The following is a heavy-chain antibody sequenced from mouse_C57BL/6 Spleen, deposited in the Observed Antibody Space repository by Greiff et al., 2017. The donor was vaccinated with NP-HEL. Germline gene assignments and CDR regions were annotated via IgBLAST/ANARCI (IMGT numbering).Heavy chain of an antibody. CDR1: GYAFSSYW. D-gene: IGHD3-2*02. CDR2: IYPGDGDT. V-gene: IGHV1-80*01. CDR3: ARSGPATYAMDY. J-gene: IGHJ4*01. Sequence: SGAELVKPGASVKISCKASGYAFSSYWMNWVKQRPGKGLEWIGQIYPGDGDTNYNGKFKGKATLTADKSSSTAYMQLSSLTSEDSAVYFCARSGPATYAMDYWGQGTSVTVSS.